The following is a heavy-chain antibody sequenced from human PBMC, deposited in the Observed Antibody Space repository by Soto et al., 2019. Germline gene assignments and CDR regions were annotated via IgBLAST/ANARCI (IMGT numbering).Heavy chain of an antibody. Sequence: GGSLRLSCAASGFIFGSKFMYWVRQAPGKGLVWVSRINLDGSSTAYADSVKGRFTISRDDAKNTLYLQMNSLRAEDTAVYYCTSDNCNSPTDYWGQGTQVTVSS. J-gene: IGHJ4*02. CDR1: GFIFGSKF. CDR2: INLDGSST. V-gene: IGHV3-74*01. D-gene: IGHD1-20*01. CDR3: TSDNCNSPTDY.